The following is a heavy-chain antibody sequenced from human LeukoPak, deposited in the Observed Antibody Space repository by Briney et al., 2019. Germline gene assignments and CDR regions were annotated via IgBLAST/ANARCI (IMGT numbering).Heavy chain of an antibody. V-gene: IGHV3-21*01. D-gene: IGHD2-2*01. CDR1: GFTFSSYS. CDR2: ISSTSSYI. CDR3: ARDEVACSSTNCYFVY. J-gene: IGHJ4*02. Sequence: PGGSLRLSCAASGFTFSSYSMNWVRQAPGKGLEWVSFISSTSSYIYYADSVKGRFTISRDNAKNSLYLQVNSLRAEDTAVYYCARDEVACSSTNCYFVYWGQGTLVTVSS.